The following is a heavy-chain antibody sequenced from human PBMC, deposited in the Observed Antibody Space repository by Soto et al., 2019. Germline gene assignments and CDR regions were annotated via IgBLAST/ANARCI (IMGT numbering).Heavy chain of an antibody. V-gene: IGHV1-69*12. CDR1: GGTFSSYA. Sequence: QVQLVQSGAEVKKPGSSVKVSCKASGGTFSSYAISWVRQAPGQGLEWMGGIIPIFGTANYAQKFQGRVKSTADESTSTAYMELSSLRSEDTAVYYCARALNCGGDCIAGQHWGQGTLVTVSS. J-gene: IGHJ1*01. CDR3: ARALNCGGDCIAGQH. D-gene: IGHD2-21*02. CDR2: IIPIFGTA.